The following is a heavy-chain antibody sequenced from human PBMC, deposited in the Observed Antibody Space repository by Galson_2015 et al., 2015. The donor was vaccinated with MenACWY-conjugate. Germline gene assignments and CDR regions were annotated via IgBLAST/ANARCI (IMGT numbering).Heavy chain of an antibody. CDR3: ATGVFATAFDY. J-gene: IGHJ4*02. V-gene: IGHV3-15*01. CDR2: IKSKTDDETT. CDR1: GATFSNAW. Sequence: SLRLSCAASGATFSNAWMSWVRQAPGKGLEWVGRIKSKTDDETTDYAAPVKGRFTISRDDSKTTLYLQVNSLKTEDTAVYYCATGVFATAFDYWGQGTLVAVSS. D-gene: IGHD2-21*01.